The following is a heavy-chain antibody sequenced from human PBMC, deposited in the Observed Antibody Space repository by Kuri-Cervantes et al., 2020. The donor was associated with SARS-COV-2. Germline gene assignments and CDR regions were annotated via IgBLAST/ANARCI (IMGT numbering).Heavy chain of an antibody. V-gene: IGHV4-34*01. D-gene: IGHD3-3*01. CDR3: ATSGYYDFWSGYYFDY. CDR1: GGSFSGYY. Sequence: GSLRLSCAVYGGSFSGYYWSWIRQPPGKGLEWIGEINHSGSTNYNPSLKSRVTISVDTSKNQFSLKLSSVTAADTAAYYCATSGYYDFWSGYYFDYWGQGTLVTVSS. CDR2: INHSGST. J-gene: IGHJ4*02.